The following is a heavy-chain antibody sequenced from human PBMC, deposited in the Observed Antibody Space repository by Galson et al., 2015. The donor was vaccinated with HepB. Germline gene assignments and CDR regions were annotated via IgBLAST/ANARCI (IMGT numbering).Heavy chain of an antibody. CDR3: ARETPYYYDSSGYHYRYYFDY. Sequence: SLRLSCAASGFTFSSYAMHWVRQAPGKGLEWVAVISYDGSDKYYADSVKGRFTISRDNSKNTLYLQMNSLRAEDTAVYYCARETPYYYDSSGYHYRYYFDYWGQGTLVTVSS. V-gene: IGHV3-30-3*01. J-gene: IGHJ4*02. CDR1: GFTFSSYA. CDR2: ISYDGSDK. D-gene: IGHD3-22*01.